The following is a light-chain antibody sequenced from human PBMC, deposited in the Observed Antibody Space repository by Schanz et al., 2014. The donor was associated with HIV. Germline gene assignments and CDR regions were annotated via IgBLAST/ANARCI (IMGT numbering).Light chain of an antibody. CDR2: GAS. J-gene: IGKJ4*01. CDR3: QQYHSSRGT. CDR1: QSVSSN. Sequence: EIVMTQSPATLSVSPGERATLSCRASQSVSSNLAWYQQKPGQAPRLLIYGASTRATGIPARFSGSGSGTEFTLTISSLQSEDFAVYYCQQYHSSRGTFGGGTKVELK. V-gene: IGKV3-15*01.